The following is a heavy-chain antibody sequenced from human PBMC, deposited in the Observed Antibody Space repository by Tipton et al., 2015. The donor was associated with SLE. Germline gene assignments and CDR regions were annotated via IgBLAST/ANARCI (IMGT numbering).Heavy chain of an antibody. Sequence: TLSLTCTVSGGSISSGGYYWSWIRQPPGKGLEWIGNIYYTGNTFYNPSLKSRVTISVDTSKNQFSLNLTSVTAADTAIYYCARGSRWFDDFWSGYPLGNWFDPWGQGTLVTVSS. CDR2: IYYTGNT. V-gene: IGHV4-39*07. CDR3: ARGSRWFDDFWSGYPLGNWFDP. J-gene: IGHJ5*02. D-gene: IGHD3-3*01. CDR1: GGSISSGGYY.